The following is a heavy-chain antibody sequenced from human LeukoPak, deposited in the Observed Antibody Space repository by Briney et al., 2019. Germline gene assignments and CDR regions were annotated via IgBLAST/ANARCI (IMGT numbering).Heavy chain of an antibody. J-gene: IGHJ4*02. V-gene: IGHV3-30*18. CDR3: AKDSADYDYVWGSYRYFDY. CDR1: GFTFSSYG. D-gene: IGHD3-16*02. CDR2: ISYDGSNK. Sequence: GGSLRLSCAASGFTFSSYGMHWVRQAPGKGLEWVAVISYDGSNKYCADSVKGRFTISRDNSKNTLYLQMNSLRAEDTAVYYCAKDSADYDYVWGSYRYFDYWGQGTLVTVSS.